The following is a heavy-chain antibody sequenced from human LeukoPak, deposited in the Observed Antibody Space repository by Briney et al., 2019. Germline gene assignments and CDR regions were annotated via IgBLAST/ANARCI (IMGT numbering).Heavy chain of an antibody. Sequence: ETSETLSLTCAVSGYSISSGYYWAWIRQPPGKELECIGCIYHSGTTYSNPSLKSRFTISVDTSKNQFSLKLSSVTAADTAVYYCARFSGYYYYYMDVWGKGTTVTVSS. CDR2: IYHSGTT. CDR3: ARFSGYYYYYMDV. CDR1: GYSISSGYY. V-gene: IGHV4-38-2*01. D-gene: IGHD3-22*01. J-gene: IGHJ6*03.